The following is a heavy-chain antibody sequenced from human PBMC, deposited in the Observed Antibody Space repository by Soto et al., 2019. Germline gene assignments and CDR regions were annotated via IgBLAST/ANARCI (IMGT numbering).Heavy chain of an antibody. Sequence: DVQLVESGGGLIQPGESLRLSCAAFGLTISGKKYVAWVRQAPGKGLEWVSALYDVDGSFYADSVKVRFTTSSDSSKTTVYLKMNDLRPDDTAVYYCATWHEREHAYDVWGQGTTVTVSS. V-gene: IGHV3-53*01. CDR3: ATWHEREHAYDV. J-gene: IGHJ3*01. D-gene: IGHD1-1*01. CDR1: GLTISGKKY. CDR2: LYDVDGS.